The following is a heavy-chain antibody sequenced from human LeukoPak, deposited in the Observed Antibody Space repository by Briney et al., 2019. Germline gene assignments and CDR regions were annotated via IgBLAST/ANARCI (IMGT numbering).Heavy chain of an antibody. Sequence: ASVKVSCKASGYTFTSSGINWVRQAPGQGLEWMGWISVDNGNTNYAQKLQGRVTMTTDTSTSTAYMELRSLGSDDTAVYYCARIYSSSWYRSIDYWGQGTLVTVSS. J-gene: IGHJ4*02. CDR1: GYTFTSSG. V-gene: IGHV1-18*01. D-gene: IGHD6-13*01. CDR2: ISVDNGNT. CDR3: ARIYSSSWYRSIDY.